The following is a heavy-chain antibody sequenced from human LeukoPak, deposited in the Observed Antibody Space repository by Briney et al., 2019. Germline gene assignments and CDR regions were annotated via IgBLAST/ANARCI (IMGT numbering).Heavy chain of an antibody. CDR2: INPNSGDT. CDR3: ARGVYSSSYYMDV. J-gene: IGHJ6*03. CDR1: GYTFTGYY. V-gene: IGHV1-2*02. D-gene: IGHD6-6*01. Sequence: ASVKVSCKASGYTFTGYYMHWVRQAPGQGLEWMGWINPNSGDTNYAQKFQGRVTMTRDTSISTAYMELSRLRSDDMAVYYCARGVYSSSYYMDVWSKGTTVTVSS.